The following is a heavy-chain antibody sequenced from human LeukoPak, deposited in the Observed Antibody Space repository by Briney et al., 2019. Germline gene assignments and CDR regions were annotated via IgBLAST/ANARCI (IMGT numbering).Heavy chain of an antibody. CDR1: GFTFSSYS. CDR3: ARDLSSSSQ. D-gene: IGHD6-6*01. V-gene: IGHV3-48*02. CDR2: ISRSSTI. Sequence: GGSLRLSCAASGFTFSSYSMNWVRQAPGKGLEWVSYISRSSTIYYADSVKGRFTISRDNAKNSLYLQMNSLRDEDTAVYYCARDLSSSSQWGQGTLVTVSS. J-gene: IGHJ4*02.